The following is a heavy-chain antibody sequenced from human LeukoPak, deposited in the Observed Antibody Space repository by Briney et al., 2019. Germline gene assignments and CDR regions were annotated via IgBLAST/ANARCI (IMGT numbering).Heavy chain of an antibody. D-gene: IGHD3-3*01. CDR3: ARENNDFWSGYPIDY. CDR2: ISAYNGNT. V-gene: IGHV1-18*01. J-gene: IGHJ4*02. Sequence: GASVKVSCKASGYTFTSYSISWVRQAPGQGLEWMGWISAYNGNTNYAQKLQGRVTMTTDTSTSTAYMELRSLRSDDTAVYYCARENNDFWSGYPIDYWGQGTLVTVSS. CDR1: GYTFTSYS.